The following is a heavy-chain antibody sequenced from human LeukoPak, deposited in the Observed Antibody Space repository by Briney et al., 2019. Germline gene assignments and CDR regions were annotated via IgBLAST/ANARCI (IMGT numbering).Heavy chain of an antibody. J-gene: IGHJ4*02. CDR3: ARGMRITMVRGVIPHDY. D-gene: IGHD3-10*01. CDR1: GFTFSSYW. V-gene: IGHV3-74*01. Sequence: PGGSLRLSCAASGFTFSSYWMHWVRQAPGKGLVWVSRINSDGSSTSYADSVKGRFTIYRDNAKNTLYLQMNSLRAEDTAVYYCARGMRITMVRGVIPHDYWGQGTLVTVSS. CDR2: INSDGSST.